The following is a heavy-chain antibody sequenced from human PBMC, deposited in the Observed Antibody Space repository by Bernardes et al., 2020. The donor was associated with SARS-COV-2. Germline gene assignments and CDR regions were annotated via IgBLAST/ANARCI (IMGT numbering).Heavy chain of an antibody. CDR1: GFTFSSYS. CDR3: ARTYYGSGSYSLGY. J-gene: IGHJ4*02. D-gene: IGHD3-10*01. Sequence: GGSLRLSCAASGFTFSSYSMNWVRQAPGKGLEWVSYISSSSSTIYYADSVKGRFTISRDNAKNSLYLQMNSLRAEDTAVYYCARTYYGSGSYSLGYWGQGTLVTVSS. V-gene: IGHV3-48*04. CDR2: ISSSSSTI.